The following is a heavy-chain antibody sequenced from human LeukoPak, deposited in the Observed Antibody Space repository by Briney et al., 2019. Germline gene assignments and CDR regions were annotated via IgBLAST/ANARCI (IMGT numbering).Heavy chain of an antibody. CDR2: ISSSGSTI. V-gene: IGHV3-48*03. J-gene: IGHJ4*02. CDR1: GFTFSSYE. Sequence: GGSLRLSCAASGFTFSSYEMNWVRQAPGKGLEWVSYISSSGSTIYYADSVKGRFTISRDNAKNSLYLQMNSLRAEDTAVYYCAREAAANRGPKPYYFDYWGQGTLVTVSS. CDR3: AREAAANRGPKPYYFDY. D-gene: IGHD6-13*01.